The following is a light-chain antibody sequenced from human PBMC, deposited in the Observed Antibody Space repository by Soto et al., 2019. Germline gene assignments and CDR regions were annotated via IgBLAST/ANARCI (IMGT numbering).Light chain of an antibody. J-gene: IGLJ1*01. CDR1: GSNIGRNT. CDR3: AAWDESLTGYV. V-gene: IGLV1-44*01. Sequence: QSVLTQPPSVSGAPGQRVTISCTGSGSNIGRNTVNWYQQLPGTAPKLLMYSNDQRSSGVPGRFSGSKSGTAASLAISGLQSEDEADYYCAAWDESLTGYVFGTGNTVPVL. CDR2: SND.